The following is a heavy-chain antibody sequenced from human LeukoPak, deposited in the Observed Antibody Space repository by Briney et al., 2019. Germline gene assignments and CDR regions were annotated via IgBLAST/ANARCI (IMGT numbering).Heavy chain of an antibody. CDR2: IYSGGST. CDR1: GFTVSSNY. D-gene: IGHD3-16*02. CDR3: ARATSYVWGSYRSYYFDY. Sequence: GGYLRLSCAASGFTVSSNYMSWVRQAPGKGLEWVSVIYSGGSTYYADSVKGRFTISRDNSKNTLYLQMNSLRAEDTAVYYCARATSYVWGSYRSYYFDYWGQGTLVTVSS. J-gene: IGHJ4*02. V-gene: IGHV3-53*01.